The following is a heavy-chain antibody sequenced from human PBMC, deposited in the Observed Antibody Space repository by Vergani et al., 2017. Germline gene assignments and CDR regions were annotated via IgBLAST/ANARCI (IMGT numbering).Heavy chain of an antibody. D-gene: IGHD6-19*01. J-gene: IGHJ3*02. CDR3: AREDSSGSDAFDI. Sequence: VQLVESGGGVVQPGRSLRLSCAASGFSFSSYGMHWVRQAPGKGLEWVSSISSSSSYIYYADSVKGRFTISRDNAKNSLYLQMNSLRAEDTAVYYCAREDSSGSDAFDIWGQGTMVTVSS. V-gene: IGHV3-21*01. CDR1: GFSFSSYG. CDR2: ISSSSSYI.